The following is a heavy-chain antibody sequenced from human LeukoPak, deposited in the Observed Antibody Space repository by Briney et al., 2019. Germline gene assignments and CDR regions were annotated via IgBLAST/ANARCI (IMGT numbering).Heavy chain of an antibody. D-gene: IGHD2-8*01. CDR3: ARDPTSDSTNGVCDY. J-gene: IGHJ4*02. CDR2: INHSGST. V-gene: IGHV4-34*01. CDR1: GGSFSGYY. Sequence: LETLSLTCAVYGGSFSGYYWSWIRQPPGKGLEWIGEINHSGSTNYNPSLKSRVTISVDTSKNQFSLKLSSVTAADTAVYYCARDPTSDSTNGVCDYWGQGTLVTVSS.